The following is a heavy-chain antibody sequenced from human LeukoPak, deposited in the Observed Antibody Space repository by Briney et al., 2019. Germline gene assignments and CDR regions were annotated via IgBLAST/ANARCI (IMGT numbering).Heavy chain of an antibody. D-gene: IGHD3-10*01. Sequence: ASVKVSCKASGYTFTDYYMHWVRQAPGQGLEWMGWINPNSGGTNYAQKFRGRVTMTRDTSISTAYMELSRLKSDDTAVYYCARVYYGSGSFNWFDPWGQGTLVAVSS. CDR1: GYTFTDYY. CDR3: ARVYYGSGSFNWFDP. V-gene: IGHV1-2*02. CDR2: INPNSGGT. J-gene: IGHJ5*02.